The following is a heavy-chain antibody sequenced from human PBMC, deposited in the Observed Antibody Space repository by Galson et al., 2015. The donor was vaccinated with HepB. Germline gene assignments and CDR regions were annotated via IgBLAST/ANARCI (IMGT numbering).Heavy chain of an antibody. Sequence: SETLSLTCTVSGDSFSNSNYYWGWIRQPPGKGLEWIGNIHYSGTTFYNPSLKSRVTMSVDTSKKQFFLKSSSVSAADTAIYYCARPLTGLSNGAWFDPWGQGTLVIASS. CDR3: ARPLTGLSNGAWFDP. V-gene: IGHV4-39*01. CDR2: IHYSGTT. D-gene: IGHD3-9*01. J-gene: IGHJ5*02. CDR1: GDSFSNSNYY.